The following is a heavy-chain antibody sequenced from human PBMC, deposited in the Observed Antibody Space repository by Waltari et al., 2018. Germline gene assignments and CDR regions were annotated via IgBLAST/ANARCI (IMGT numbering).Heavy chain of an antibody. V-gene: IGHV3-48*04. CDR1: GFGFSNFS. CDR3: TRGSRGWNGMDV. CDR2: ISTGGSTI. D-gene: IGHD6-19*01. J-gene: IGHJ6*02. Sequence: EVQLVESGGGLIQPGGSLRLSWAASGFGFSNFSMNWVRQAPGKGLEWIAYISTGGSTIYYADSVKGRFTTSRDNANNMLYLHMTSLRVEDTSVYFCTRGSRGWNGMDVWGQGTTVTVSS.